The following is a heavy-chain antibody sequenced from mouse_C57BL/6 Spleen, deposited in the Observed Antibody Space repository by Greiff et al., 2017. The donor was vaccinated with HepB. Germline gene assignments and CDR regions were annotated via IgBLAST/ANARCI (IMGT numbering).Heavy chain of an antibody. CDR1: GYTFTDYN. Sequence: EVQLQQSGPELVKPGASVKISCKASGYTFTDYNMHWVKQSHGKSLEWIGYINPNNGGTSYNQKFKGKATLTVNKSSSTAYMELRSLTSEDSAVYYCARWLLHAYAMDYWGQGTSVTVSS. CDR3: ARWLLHAYAMDY. CDR2: INPNNGGT. V-gene: IGHV1-22*01. J-gene: IGHJ4*01. D-gene: IGHD2-3*01.